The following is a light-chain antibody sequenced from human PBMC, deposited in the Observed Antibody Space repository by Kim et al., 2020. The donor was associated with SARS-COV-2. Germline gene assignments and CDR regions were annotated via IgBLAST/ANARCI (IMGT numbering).Light chain of an antibody. CDR3: QQYNNWPYT. V-gene: IGKV3-15*01. Sequence: VSPGERATLPCRASQSVSSNLAWYQQKPGQAPRLLIYGASTRATGIPARFSGSGSGTEFTLTISSLQSEDFAVYYCQQYNNWPYTFGQGTKVDIK. CDR2: GAS. CDR1: QSVSSN. J-gene: IGKJ2*01.